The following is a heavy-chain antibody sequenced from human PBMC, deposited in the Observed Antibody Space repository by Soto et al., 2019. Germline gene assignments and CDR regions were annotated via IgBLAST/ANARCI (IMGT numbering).Heavy chain of an antibody. Sequence: QVQLQESGPGLVKPSQTLSLTCTVSGGSISSGGYYWSWIRQHPGKGLERIGYIYYSGSTYYNPSLKSRVTISVDTSKNQFSLKLSSVTAADTAVYYCARTRGYCSSTSCQGGYFDYWVQGTLVTVSS. CDR2: IYYSGST. J-gene: IGHJ4*02. CDR1: GGSISSGGYY. CDR3: ARTRGYCSSTSCQGGYFDY. D-gene: IGHD2-2*01. V-gene: IGHV4-31*03.